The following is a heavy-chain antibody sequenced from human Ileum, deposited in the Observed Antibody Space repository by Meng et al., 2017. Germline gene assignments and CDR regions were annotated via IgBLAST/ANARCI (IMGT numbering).Heavy chain of an antibody. Sequence: GESLKISCAASGFGFSTYTMHWVRQAPGKGLEWVSSISSSGTYIHYADSVKGRFTISRDNAKNSLYLQMNSLRAEDTAVYSCATEGPFISGWSDPMPFDSWGQGTLVTVSS. CDR3: ATEGPFISGWSDPMPFDS. J-gene: IGHJ4*02. V-gene: IGHV3-21*01. CDR1: GFGFSTYT. D-gene: IGHD6-19*01. CDR2: ISSSGTYI.